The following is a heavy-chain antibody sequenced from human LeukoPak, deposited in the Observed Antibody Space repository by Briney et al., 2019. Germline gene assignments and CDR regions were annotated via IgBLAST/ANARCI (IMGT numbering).Heavy chain of an antibody. Sequence: SETLSLTCTVSGGSISSGDYYWSWIRQPPGKGLEWIGYIYYSGSTYSNPSLKSRVTISVDTSKNQFSLKLSSVTAADTAVYYCAREDGGWIDYGGQGTLVTVSS. CDR1: GGSISSGDYY. J-gene: IGHJ4*02. CDR2: IYYSGST. D-gene: IGHD2-15*01. CDR3: AREDGGWIDY. V-gene: IGHV4-30-4*01.